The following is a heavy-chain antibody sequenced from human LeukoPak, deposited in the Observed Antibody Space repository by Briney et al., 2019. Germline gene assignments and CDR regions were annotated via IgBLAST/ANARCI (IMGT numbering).Heavy chain of an antibody. J-gene: IGHJ3*02. D-gene: IGHD1-26*01. CDR1: GFTFSSYW. Sequence: PGGSLRLSCAASGFTFSSYWMSWVRQAPGKGLEWVSSISTSSSYIYYADSVKGRFTISRDNARNSLYLQMNSLRAEDTAVYYCARGTSTGWELLGAFDIWGQGTMVTVSS. V-gene: IGHV3-21*01. CDR2: ISTSSSYI. CDR3: ARGTSTGWELLGAFDI.